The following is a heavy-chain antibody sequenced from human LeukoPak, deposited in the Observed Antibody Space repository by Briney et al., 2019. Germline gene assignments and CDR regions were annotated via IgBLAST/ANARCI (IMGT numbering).Heavy chain of an antibody. CDR3: ARVSREGGSGTIYQDY. Sequence: GASVKVSCKASGGTFSRYAISWVRQAPGQGLEWMGGIIPIFGTANYAQKFQGRVTITTDESTSTAYMELSSLRSEDTAVYYCARVSREGGSGTIYQDYWGQGTLVTVSS. D-gene: IGHD2-15*01. J-gene: IGHJ4*02. V-gene: IGHV1-69*05. CDR2: IIPIFGTA. CDR1: GGTFSRYA.